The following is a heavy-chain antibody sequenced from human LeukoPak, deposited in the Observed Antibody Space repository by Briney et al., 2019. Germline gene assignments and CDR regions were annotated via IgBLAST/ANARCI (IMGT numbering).Heavy chain of an antibody. CDR3: ARENDRYGRIDY. V-gene: IGHV4-59*01. J-gene: IGHJ4*02. Sequence: SETLSLTCTVSGGSISSYYWSWVRQPPGKGLEWIGYVSYSGSTDYNPSLKSQVIISIDTSKNQFSLRLSSVTAADTAVYYCARENDRYGRIDYWGQGTQVTVSS. CDR1: GGSISSYY. D-gene: IGHD5-18*01. CDR2: VSYSGST.